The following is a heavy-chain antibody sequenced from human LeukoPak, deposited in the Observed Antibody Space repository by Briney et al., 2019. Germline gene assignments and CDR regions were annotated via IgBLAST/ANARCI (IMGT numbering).Heavy chain of an antibody. D-gene: IGHD2/OR15-2a*01. Sequence: PSETLSLTCTVSGGSISTHFWSWIRQTAAKELEWIGRVYPDGRPNYNPSLESRVTMSRDTSQNQFSLKLSSVTAADTAVYYCTRGLHTSLPFHWGQGTRVTVSA. CDR2: VYPDGRP. CDR1: GGSISTHF. CDR3: TRGLHTSLPFH. J-gene: IGHJ4*02. V-gene: IGHV4-4*07.